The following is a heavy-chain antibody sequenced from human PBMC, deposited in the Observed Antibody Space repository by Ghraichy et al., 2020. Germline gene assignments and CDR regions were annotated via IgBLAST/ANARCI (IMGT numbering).Heavy chain of an antibody. V-gene: IGHV4-39*01. CDR2: IYYSGST. CDR3: ARRIVGATPWDY. J-gene: IGHJ4*02. D-gene: IGHD1-26*01. CDR1: GGSISSSSYY. Sequence: SETLSLTCTVSGGSISSSSYYWGWIRQPPGKGLEWIGSIYYSGSTYYNPSLKSRVTISVDTSKNQFSLKLSSVTAADTAVYYCARRIVGATPWDYWGQGTLVTVSS.